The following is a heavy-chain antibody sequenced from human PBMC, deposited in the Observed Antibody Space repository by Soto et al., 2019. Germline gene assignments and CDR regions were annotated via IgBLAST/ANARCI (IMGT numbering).Heavy chain of an antibody. V-gene: IGHV3-13*01. J-gene: IGHJ4*02. CDR1: GFTFSGFD. Sequence: LRLSCEASGFTFSGFDMHWVRQPTGKGLEWVSTIGTAGDTYYAVSVKGRFTISRDNAKNSLSLQMNSLRAGDTAVYFCARGQEVGAHFFDSWGQGTQVTVSS. D-gene: IGHD2-15*01. CDR3: ARGQEVGAHFFDS. CDR2: IGTAGDT.